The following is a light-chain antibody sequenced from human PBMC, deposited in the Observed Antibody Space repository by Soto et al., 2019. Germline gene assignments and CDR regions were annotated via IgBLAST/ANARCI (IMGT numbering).Light chain of an antibody. CDR3: QQYGSSPLVT. CDR2: AAS. CDR1: QSVSSSY. V-gene: IGKV3-20*01. Sequence: EIVLTQSPGTLSLSPGERATLSCRASQSVSSSYLGWYQQKPGQAPRLLIYAASSRATGIPDRFSGSGSGTDFTLTISRLEPEDFAVYYCQQYGSSPLVTFGQGTRLEMK. J-gene: IGKJ5*01.